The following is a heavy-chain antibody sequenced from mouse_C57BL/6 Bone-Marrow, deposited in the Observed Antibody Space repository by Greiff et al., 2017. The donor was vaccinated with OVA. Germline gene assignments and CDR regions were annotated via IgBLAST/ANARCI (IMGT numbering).Heavy chain of an antibody. CDR1: GFTFSSYG. CDR3: ARHGYPFAY. J-gene: IGHJ3*01. CDR2: ISSGGSYT. V-gene: IGHV5-6*01. Sequence: EVKVVESGGDLVKPGGSLKLSCAASGFTFSSYGMSWVRQTPDKRLEWVATISSGGSYTYYPDSVKGRFTISRDNAKNTLYLQMSSLKSEDTAMYYCARHGYPFAYWGQGTLVTVSA. D-gene: IGHD2-2*01.